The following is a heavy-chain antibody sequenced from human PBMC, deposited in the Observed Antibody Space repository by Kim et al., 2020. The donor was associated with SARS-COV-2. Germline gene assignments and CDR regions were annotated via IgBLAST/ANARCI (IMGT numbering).Heavy chain of an antibody. CDR1: GFSFEAYV. CDR2: IRAKTYGGTA. Sequence: GGSLRLSCTASGFSFEAYVLSWFRQAPGKGLEWVGFIRAKTYGGTAEYGASVKGRVTISRDDSKSGAYLEMNSLTTDDTGVYFCTRDTAGRYSRGYFYGMDVWGQGTTVVVSS. V-gene: IGHV3-49*03. D-gene: IGHD6-25*01. J-gene: IGHJ6*02. CDR3: TRDTAGRYSRGYFYGMDV.